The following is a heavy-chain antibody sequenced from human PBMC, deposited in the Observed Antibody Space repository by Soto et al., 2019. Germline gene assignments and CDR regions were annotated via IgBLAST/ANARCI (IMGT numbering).Heavy chain of an antibody. CDR1: GDSVSSDTAV. V-gene: IGHV6-1*01. CDR2: TYYRSKRNN. CDR3: VGVTLLRCMDV. J-gene: IGHJ6*02. Sequence: SQTLSLTCAISGDSVSSDTAVGIWIRQSPSRGLEWLGRTYYRSKRNNDYALSVKSRITISPDTSQNQFSLDLDSVTPEDTAVYYCVGVTLLRCMDVWGQGTSVTVSS. D-gene: IGHD2-15*01.